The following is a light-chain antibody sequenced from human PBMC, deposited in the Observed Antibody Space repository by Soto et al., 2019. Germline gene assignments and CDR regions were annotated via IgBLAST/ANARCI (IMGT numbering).Light chain of an antibody. Sequence: QSALTQPASVSGSPGQSITISCTGTSSDVGTYNLVSWYQHHPGKAPKLMIYDGSKRPSGFSNRFSGSKSGNTASLTISGLQAEDEADYYCCSYAGRTTWVFGGGTKLTVL. CDR1: SSDVGTYNL. J-gene: IGLJ2*01. CDR3: CSYAGRTTWV. CDR2: DGS. V-gene: IGLV2-23*01.